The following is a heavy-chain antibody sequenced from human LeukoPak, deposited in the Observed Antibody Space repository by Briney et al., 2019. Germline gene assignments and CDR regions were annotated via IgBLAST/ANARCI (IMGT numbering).Heavy chain of an antibody. Sequence: SVKVSCKASGGTFSSYAISWVRQAPGQGLEWMGGIIPIFGTANYAQKFQGRVTITADESTSTAYMELSSLRSEDTAVYYCARDYSSGWPNFDYWGQGTLVTVSS. J-gene: IGHJ4*02. V-gene: IGHV1-69*13. CDR1: GGTFSSYA. CDR3: ARDYSSGWPNFDY. D-gene: IGHD6-19*01. CDR2: IIPIFGTA.